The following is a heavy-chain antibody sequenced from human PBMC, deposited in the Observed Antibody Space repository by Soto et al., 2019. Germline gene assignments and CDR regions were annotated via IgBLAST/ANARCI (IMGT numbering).Heavy chain of an antibody. V-gene: IGHV3-23*01. D-gene: IGHD6-13*01. CDR1: GFTLSSHA. Sequence: LRLSCAASGFTLSSHAMGWLRQAPGTGPEWVSAISGSGGSTYYADSVKGRFTISRDDSKNTLYLQMNSLRAEDTAVYYCAKGSSSWNNYFDYWGQGTLVTVSS. CDR2: ISGSGGST. J-gene: IGHJ4*02. CDR3: AKGSSSWNNYFDY.